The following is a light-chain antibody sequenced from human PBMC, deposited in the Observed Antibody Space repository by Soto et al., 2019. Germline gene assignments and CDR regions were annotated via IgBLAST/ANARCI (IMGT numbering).Light chain of an antibody. Sequence: QSALTQPASLSGSPGQSITISCTGTSSDVGAHNFVSWYQQHPGKAPKLMIYEVSNRPSGVSNRFSASKSGNTASLTISGLQAEDEADYYCNSYTNTAARVFGTGTKVTVL. CDR3: NSYTNTAARV. V-gene: IGLV2-14*01. CDR2: EVS. J-gene: IGLJ1*01. CDR1: SSDVGAHNF.